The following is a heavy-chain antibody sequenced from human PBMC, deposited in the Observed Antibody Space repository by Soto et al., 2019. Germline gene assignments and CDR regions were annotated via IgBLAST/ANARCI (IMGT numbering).Heavy chain of an antibody. V-gene: IGHV1-8*01. D-gene: IGHD6-19*01. CDR1: GYTFTSYD. J-gene: IGHJ4*02. Sequence: QVQLVQSGAEVKKPGASVKVSCKASGYTFTSYDINWVRQATGQGLEWMGWMNPNSGNTGYAQKFPGRVTVTRNTSISTASAELSLLISEYMAVYYCARDRSSCWLDYWCQGTLVTVSS. CDR2: MNPNSGNT. CDR3: ARDRSSCWLDY.